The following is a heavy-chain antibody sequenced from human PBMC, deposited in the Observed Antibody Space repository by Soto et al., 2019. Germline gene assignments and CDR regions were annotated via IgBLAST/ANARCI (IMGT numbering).Heavy chain of an antibody. J-gene: IGHJ4*02. CDR2: IRTISSAI. CDR1: GFTFSDYP. Sequence: QLVESGGGLVQPGGSLRLSCAASGFTFSDYPMNWVRQAPGKGLEWVSSIRTISSAIYFADSVRGRFIISRDTARNSLYLQMTSLRDEDTAVYYCARETHSFDSWGQGTLVTVSS. CDR3: ARETHSFDS. V-gene: IGHV3-48*02.